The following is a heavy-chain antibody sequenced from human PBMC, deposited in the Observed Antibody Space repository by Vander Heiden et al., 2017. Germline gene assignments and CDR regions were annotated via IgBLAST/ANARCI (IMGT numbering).Heavy chain of an antibody. Sequence: QVQLVQSGAEVKKPGASVKVSCKASGYTFTSYYMHWVRQAPGQGLEWMRIINPSGGSTSYAQKFQGRVTMTRDTSTSTVYMELSSLRSEDTAVYYCARDEFGDSSSSQRRVGYFDYWGQGTLVTVSS. D-gene: IGHD6-6*01. CDR3: ARDEFGDSSSSQRRVGYFDY. J-gene: IGHJ4*02. CDR2: INPSGGST. CDR1: GYTFTSYY. V-gene: IGHV1-46*01.